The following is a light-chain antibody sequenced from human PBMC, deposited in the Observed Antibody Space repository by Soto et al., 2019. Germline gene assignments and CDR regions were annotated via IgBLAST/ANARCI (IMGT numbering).Light chain of an antibody. CDR2: DAS. CDR3: QQYNRWFSIT. Sequence: EIVMTQSPCTLSLSPGETVTLSCRASQSIDSNYLSWYQQKPGQAPRLLIFDASTRATGIPARFSGTGSGTEFTLTISSLQSEDFAVYYCQQYNRWFSITFGQGTRLEIK. CDR1: QSIDSN. J-gene: IGKJ5*01. V-gene: IGKV3-15*01.